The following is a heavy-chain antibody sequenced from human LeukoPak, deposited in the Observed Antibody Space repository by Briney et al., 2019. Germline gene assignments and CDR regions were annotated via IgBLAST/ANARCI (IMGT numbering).Heavy chain of an antibody. J-gene: IGHJ4*02. D-gene: IGHD5-18*01. V-gene: IGHV4-4*07. CDR1: GGSISSYY. CDR2: IYTSGST. CDR3: AVGYSYGPYYFDY. Sequence: SETLSLTCTVSGGSISSYYWSWIRQPAGKGLEWIGRIYTSGSTNYNPSLQSRVTISVDTSKNQFSLKLSSVTAADTAVYYCAVGYSYGPYYFDYWGQGTLVTVSS.